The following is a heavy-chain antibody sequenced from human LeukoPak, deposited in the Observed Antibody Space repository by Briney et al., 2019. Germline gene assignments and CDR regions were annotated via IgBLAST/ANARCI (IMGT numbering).Heavy chain of an antibody. CDR1: DDSITMYY. J-gene: IGHJ6*03. CDR3: ARGRVSSSTWYSTYYYYFYMDV. V-gene: IGHV4-59*01. D-gene: IGHD1-1*01. CDR2: VDHTGST. Sequence: SETLSLTCSVSDDSITMYYWTWIRQPPGKGLEWIGYVDHTGSTNFNPSLIGRVSISRDTTKNLFSLRLRSVTAADTAVYFCARGRVSSSTWYSTYYYYFYMDVWGKGTTVTVSS.